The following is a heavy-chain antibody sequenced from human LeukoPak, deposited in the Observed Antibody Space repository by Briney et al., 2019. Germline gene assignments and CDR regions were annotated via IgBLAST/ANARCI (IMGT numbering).Heavy chain of an antibody. J-gene: IGHJ4*02. V-gene: IGHV3-7*01. Sequence: QRGGSLRLACAASGFTFSDYWMTWVRQAPGRGREWVANIKQDGSTKYYVDSVKGRFTSARDNAKNSLYLQMNSLGAEDTAMYYCARDPFPSIGWPYYFDYWGQGTLITVSS. CDR2: IKQDGSTK. D-gene: IGHD6-25*01. CDR1: GFTFSDYW. CDR3: ARDPFPSIGWPYYFDY.